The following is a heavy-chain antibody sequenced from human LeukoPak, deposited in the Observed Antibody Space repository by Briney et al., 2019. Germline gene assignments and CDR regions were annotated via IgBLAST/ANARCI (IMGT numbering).Heavy chain of an antibody. D-gene: IGHD2-15*01. V-gene: IGHV3-23*01. CDR2: ISGSGGST. CDR3: AKSRGYGFGIFDY. J-gene: IGHJ4*02. Sequence: GGSLTLSCAASGFTFSSYAMSWVRQAPGKGLEWVSAISGSGGSTYYADSVKGRFTISRDNSKNTLYLQMNSLRAEDTAVYYCAKSRGYGFGIFDYWGQGTLVTVSS. CDR1: GFTFSSYA.